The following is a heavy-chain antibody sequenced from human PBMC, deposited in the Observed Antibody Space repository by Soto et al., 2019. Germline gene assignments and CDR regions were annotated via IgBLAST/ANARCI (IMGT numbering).Heavy chain of an antibody. V-gene: IGHV1-69*13. Sequence: SVKVSCTASVGTFSSYAISWVRQAPGQGLEWMGGIIPIFGTANYAQKFQGRVTITADESTSTAYMELSSLRSEDTAVYYCARVADQYYYDSSGYYHPLGYFDLWGRGTLVTVSS. J-gene: IGHJ2*01. CDR1: VGTFSSYA. CDR2: IIPIFGTA. CDR3: ARVADQYYYDSSGYYHPLGYFDL. D-gene: IGHD3-22*01.